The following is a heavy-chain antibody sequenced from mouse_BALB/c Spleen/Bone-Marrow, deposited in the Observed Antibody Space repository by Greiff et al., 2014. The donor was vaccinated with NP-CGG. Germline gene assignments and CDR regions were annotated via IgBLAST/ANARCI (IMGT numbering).Heavy chain of an antibody. CDR1: GFNIKDTY. J-gene: IGHJ2*01. CDR2: IYPANGNT. Sequence: EVQLQQSGAELVKPGASVKLSCTASGFNIKDTYMHWVKQRPEQGLEWIGRIYPANGNTKYDAKFQGKATITADTSSNTAYLQHSSRTSEDTAVYYCAAKYNGYYFDSWGQGTTLTVSS. CDR3: AAKYNGYYFDS. D-gene: IGHD1-2*01. V-gene: IGHV14-3*02.